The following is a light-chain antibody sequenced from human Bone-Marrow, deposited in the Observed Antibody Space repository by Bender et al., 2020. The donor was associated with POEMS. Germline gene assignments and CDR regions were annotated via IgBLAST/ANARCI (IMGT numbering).Light chain of an antibody. J-gene: IGLJ3*02. Sequence: QSVLTQPPSVSAAPGQKVTISCSASNFNIGNNYVSWYRQLPGTAPQLLIYDNNKRPSGIPDRFSGSKSGTSATLDITGLQTGDEAVYYCGTWDNSLNGGVFGGGTEVTVL. CDR3: GTWDNSLNGGV. CDR2: DNN. V-gene: IGLV1-51*01. CDR1: NFNIGNNY.